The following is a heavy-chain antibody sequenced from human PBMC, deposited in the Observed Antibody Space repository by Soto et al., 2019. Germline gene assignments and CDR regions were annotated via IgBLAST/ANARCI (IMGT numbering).Heavy chain of an antibody. CDR3: AKVVGGYSYGPPFDY. J-gene: IGHJ4*02. D-gene: IGHD5-18*01. V-gene: IGHV3-30*18. CDR1: GFTFSSYG. CDR2: ISYDGSNK. Sequence: GGSLRLSCAASGFTFSSYGMHWVRQAPGKGLEWVAVISYDGSNKYYADSVKGLFTISRDNSKNTLYLQMNSLRAEDTAVYYCAKVVGGYSYGPPFDYWGQGTLVTVSS.